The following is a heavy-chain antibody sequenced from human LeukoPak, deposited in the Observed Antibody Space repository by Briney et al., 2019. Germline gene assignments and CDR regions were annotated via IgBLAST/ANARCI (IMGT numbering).Heavy chain of an antibody. Sequence: GGSLRLSCAASGFTFSSYWMQWVRQVPGKGLVWVSRINNDGSGTTYADSVKGRFTISRDNAKNTLSLQMNSLRDEDTAVYHCARDEDGPGALIEYWGQGALVTVSS. CDR1: GFTFSSYW. CDR3: ARDEDGPGALIEY. CDR2: INNDGSGT. J-gene: IGHJ4*02. D-gene: IGHD5-24*01. V-gene: IGHV3-74*01.